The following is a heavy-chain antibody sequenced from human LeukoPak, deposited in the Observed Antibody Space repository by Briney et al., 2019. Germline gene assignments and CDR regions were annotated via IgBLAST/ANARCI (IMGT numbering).Heavy chain of an antibody. CDR1: RITFSSYA. J-gene: IGHJ4*02. CDR3: ARDLYGGYLGLDY. V-gene: IGHV3-30-3*01. D-gene: IGHD5-12*01. Sequence: PGTSLRLSCAASRITFSSYAMHWVRQAPGKGLEWVAVISYDGSNKYYADSVKGRFTISRDNSKNTLYLQMNSLRAEDTAVYHCARDLYGGYLGLDYWGQGTLVTVSS. CDR2: ISYDGSNK.